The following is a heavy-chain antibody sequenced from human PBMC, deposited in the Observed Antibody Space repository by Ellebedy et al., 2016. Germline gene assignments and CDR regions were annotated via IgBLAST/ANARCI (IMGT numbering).Heavy chain of an antibody. CDR1: GYTFTGYY. V-gene: IGHV1-2*02. Sequence: ASVKVSCXASGYTFTGYYMHWVRQAPGQGLEWMGWINPNSGGTNYAQKFQGRVTMTRDTSISTAYMELSRLRSDDTAVYYCAREIAVGAISPVPWGQGTLVTVSS. D-gene: IGHD1-26*01. J-gene: IGHJ5*02. CDR3: AREIAVGAISPVP. CDR2: INPNSGGT.